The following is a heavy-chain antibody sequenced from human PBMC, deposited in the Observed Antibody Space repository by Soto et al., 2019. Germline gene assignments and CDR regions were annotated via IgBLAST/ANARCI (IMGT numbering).Heavy chain of an antibody. CDR1: GFTFSSYA. V-gene: IGHV3-23*01. CDR2: ISGSGGST. D-gene: IGHD3-3*01. CDR3: AGFWSGYHETKNYYYYYMDV. Sequence: GGSLRLSCAASGFTFSSYAMSWVRQAPGKGLEWVSAISGSGGSTYYADSVKGRFTISRDNSKNTLYLQMNSLRAEDTAVYYCAGFWSGYHETKNYYYYYMDVWGKGTTVTVSS. J-gene: IGHJ6*03.